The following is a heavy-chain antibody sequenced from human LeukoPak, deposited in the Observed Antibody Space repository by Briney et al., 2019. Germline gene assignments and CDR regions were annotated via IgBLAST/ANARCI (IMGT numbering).Heavy chain of an antibody. CDR3: ARDTYSSSWPYYYYYMDV. V-gene: IGHV4-30-2*01. CDR1: GGSISSGGYY. Sequence: PSQTLSLTCTVSGGSISSGGYYWSWIRQPPGKGLEWIGYIYHSGSTYYNPSLKSRVTISVDRSKNQFSLKLSSVTAADTAVYYCARDTYSSSWPYYYYYMDVWGKGTTVTVSS. D-gene: IGHD6-13*01. J-gene: IGHJ6*03. CDR2: IYHSGST.